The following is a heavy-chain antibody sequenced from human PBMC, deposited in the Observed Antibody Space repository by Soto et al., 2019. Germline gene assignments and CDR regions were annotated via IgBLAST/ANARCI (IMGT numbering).Heavy chain of an antibody. CDR2: ISTGGGST. CDR3: VRGWRDVDY. Sequence: EVQLLESGGGLVQSGGSLRLSCAASGFTFSDYAMSWVRQAPGKGLDWVSSISTGGGSTYYADSVKGRFTVSRDNSNDALYLQTNSLRAEDTAVYYCVRGWRDVDYWGQGTLVTVSS. D-gene: IGHD3-3*01. CDR1: GFTFSDYA. V-gene: IGHV3-23*01. J-gene: IGHJ4*02.